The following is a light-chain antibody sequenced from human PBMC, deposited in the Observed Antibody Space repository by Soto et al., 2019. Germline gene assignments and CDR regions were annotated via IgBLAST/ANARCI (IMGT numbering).Light chain of an antibody. J-gene: IGKJ5*01. V-gene: IGKV3-20*01. CDR3: QHYENSPIT. CDR1: DILSSGF. CDR2: GAY. Sequence: EIVLTQSPGILSLSPGEIATLSCRPNDILSSGFLAWYQQRRGQAPRLLIYGAYTRATGITDRFSGGGSETDFILTISRVEPEDFAMYYCQHYENSPITVGQATRLEIK.